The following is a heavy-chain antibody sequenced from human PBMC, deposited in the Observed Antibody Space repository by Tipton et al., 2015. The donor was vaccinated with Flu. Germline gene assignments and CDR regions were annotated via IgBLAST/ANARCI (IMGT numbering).Heavy chain of an antibody. CDR3: ARVGGDYRDTSGFIPWFDL. Sequence: TLSLTCTVSGDSISSYYWSWIRQPAGKGLEWIGRIYTSGSTNYNASLKSRVTISVDTSKNQFSLRLSSVTAADTAVYYCARVGGDYRDTSGFIPWFDLWGQGTLVTVSS. V-gene: IGHV4-4*07. CDR1: GDSISSYY. J-gene: IGHJ5*02. D-gene: IGHD3-22*01. CDR2: IYTSGST.